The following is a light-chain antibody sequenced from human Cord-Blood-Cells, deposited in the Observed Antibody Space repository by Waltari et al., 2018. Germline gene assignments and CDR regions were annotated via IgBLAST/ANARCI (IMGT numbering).Light chain of an antibody. Sequence: SYELTQPPSVSVSPGPTASITSSGDTLGDKYACWYQQKPGQSPVLVIYQDSKRPSGIPERFSGSNSGNTATLTISGTQAMDEADYYCQAWDSSTVVFGGGTKLTVL. CDR3: QAWDSSTVV. V-gene: IGLV3-1*01. J-gene: IGLJ2*01. CDR2: QDS. CDR1: TLGDKY.